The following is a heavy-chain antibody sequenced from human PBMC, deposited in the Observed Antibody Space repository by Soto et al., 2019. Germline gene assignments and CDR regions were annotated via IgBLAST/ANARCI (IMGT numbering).Heavy chain of an antibody. V-gene: IGHV3-9*01. CDR1: GFTFDDYA. Sequence: GGSLRLSCAASGFTFDDYAMHWVRQAPGKGLEWVSGISWNSGSIGYADSVKGRFTISRDNAKNSLYLQMNSLRAEDTALYYCAKDTQQEYDILTSLDYWGQGTLVTVSS. D-gene: IGHD3-9*01. CDR2: ISWNSGSI. J-gene: IGHJ4*02. CDR3: AKDTQQEYDILTSLDY.